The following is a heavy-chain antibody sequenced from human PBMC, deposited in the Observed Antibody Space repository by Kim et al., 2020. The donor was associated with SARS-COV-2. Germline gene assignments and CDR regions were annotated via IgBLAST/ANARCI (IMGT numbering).Heavy chain of an antibody. CDR2: ISSNGGNT. D-gene: IGHD6-19*01. Sequence: GGSLRLSCSASGFTFTTYAMHWVRQAPGKGLQYLSGISSNGGNTYYADSVKGRFTISRDNSKNMLYLQMSSLGLEDTAMYYCAKEMRTGWYNFDYWGQGTLVSVSS. V-gene: IGHV3-64D*06. CDR1: GFTFTTYA. J-gene: IGHJ4*02. CDR3: AKEMRTGWYNFDY.